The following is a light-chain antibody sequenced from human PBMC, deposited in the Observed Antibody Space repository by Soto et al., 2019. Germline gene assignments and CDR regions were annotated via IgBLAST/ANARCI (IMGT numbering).Light chain of an antibody. Sequence: EMVLTQSPGTLSLSPGERATLSCRASQSVSSYLAWYQQKPGQAPRLLIYGASRRATGFPARFSGSGSGTDFTLTISSLQSEDFAVYYCQQYDNWPWTFGQGTKVDIK. V-gene: IGKV3-15*01. CDR3: QQYDNWPWT. CDR1: QSVSSY. J-gene: IGKJ1*01. CDR2: GAS.